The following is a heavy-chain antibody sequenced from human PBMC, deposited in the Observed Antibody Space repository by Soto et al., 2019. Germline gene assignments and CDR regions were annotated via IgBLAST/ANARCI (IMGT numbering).Heavy chain of an antibody. Sequence: PAETLSLTCTVSGGSISNYYCNWIRQPAGKGLEWIGRIDTSGSTNYHPSLKSRVNMSVDTSKQEFSLKLSSVTAADTALYYCARGGQDFWSGPFVYGGRGALDTVST. CDR1: GGSISNYY. CDR2: IDTSGST. V-gene: IGHV4-4*07. D-gene: IGHD3-3*01. CDR3: ARGGQDFWSGPFVY. J-gene: IGHJ4*01.